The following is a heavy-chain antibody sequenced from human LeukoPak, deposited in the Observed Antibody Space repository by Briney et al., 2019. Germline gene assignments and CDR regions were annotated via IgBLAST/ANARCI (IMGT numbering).Heavy chain of an antibody. D-gene: IGHD2-15*01. CDR3: ARRGILYAMDV. CDR1: GGSFSGYY. V-gene: IGHV4-34*01. Sequence: SETLSLTCAVYGGSFSGYYWSWIRQPPGKGLEWIGEINHSGSTNYNPSLKSRVTISVDTSKSQFSLKLSSVTAADTAVYYCARRGILYAMDVWGQGTTVTVSS. CDR2: INHSGST. J-gene: IGHJ6*02.